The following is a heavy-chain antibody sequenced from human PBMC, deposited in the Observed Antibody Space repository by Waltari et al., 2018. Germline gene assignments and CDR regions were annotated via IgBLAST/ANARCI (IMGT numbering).Heavy chain of an antibody. V-gene: IGHV3-74*01. CDR3: ASWKFCTGGSCYGWGY. J-gene: IGHJ4*02. CDR1: GFSFTTHW. CDR2: ISSCGLST. Sequence: EVQLVESGGGLVQPGGSLRLSCAASGFSFTTHWMHWVRQVPGKGLVWVSRISSCGLSTGYADSVKGRFTISRDNAKNTLYLQMNSLRADDTGVYYCASWKFCTGGSCYGWGYWGQGTLVTVSS. D-gene: IGHD2-15*01.